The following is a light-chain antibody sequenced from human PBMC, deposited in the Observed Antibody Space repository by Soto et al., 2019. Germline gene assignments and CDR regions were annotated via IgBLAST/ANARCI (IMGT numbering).Light chain of an antibody. V-gene: IGKV1-9*01. Sequence: DIQLTQSPSFLSASVGDRVTITCRASQGISGYLAWYQQKPGKAPNLLIYATSTLQTGVPSRFSGSGSGAEFPLTISTLQPEDFDTYSCQQGFTFGHGTKVDI. CDR3: QQGFT. CDR2: ATS. CDR1: QGISGY. J-gene: IGKJ3*01.